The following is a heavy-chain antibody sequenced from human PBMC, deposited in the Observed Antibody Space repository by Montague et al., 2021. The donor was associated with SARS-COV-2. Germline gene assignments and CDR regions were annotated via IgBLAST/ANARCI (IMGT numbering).Heavy chain of an antibody. CDR2: IYYSGST. CDR3: ARQRRGGLVSTPRFFDY. D-gene: IGHD6-19*01. J-gene: IGHJ4*02. V-gene: IGHV4-39*01. Sequence: SETLSPTSTVSGGSISSSSYYWGWIRQPPGKGLEWIGSIYYSGSTYYXPSLKSRVTISVDTSKNQFSLKLSSVTAADTAVYYCARQRRGGLVSTPRFFDYWGQGTLVTVSS. CDR1: GGSISSSSYY.